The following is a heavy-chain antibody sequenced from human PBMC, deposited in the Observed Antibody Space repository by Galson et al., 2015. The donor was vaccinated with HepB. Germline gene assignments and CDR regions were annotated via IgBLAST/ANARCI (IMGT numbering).Heavy chain of an antibody. Sequence: PALVKPTQTLTPPCPFSGVSRSTSAAGVGWIRQPPGKALEWLALIYWNEEKQYNPYLNSSLNITKDTSKNQVVLTMTNMDPVYTATYCCARESGFDAFDIWGQGTMVTVSS. CDR3: ARESGFDAFDI. V-gene: IGHV2-5*01. CDR2: IYWNEEK. J-gene: IGHJ3*02. D-gene: IGHD3-10*01. CDR1: GVSRSTSAAG.